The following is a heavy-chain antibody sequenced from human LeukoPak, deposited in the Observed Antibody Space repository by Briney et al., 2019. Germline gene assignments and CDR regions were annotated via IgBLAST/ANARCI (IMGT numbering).Heavy chain of an antibody. D-gene: IGHD3-16*02. Sequence: PGGSLRLSCAASGFTFSAYAMHWVRQAPGKGLECVAVISYDESNKYYADSVKGRFTISRDNSKNTLYLQMNSQRPDDTAVYYCARDLWGSYRYPFDYRGQGTLVTVSS. CDR1: GFTFSAYA. CDR3: ARDLWGSYRYPFDY. V-gene: IGHV3-30*04. CDR2: ISYDESNK. J-gene: IGHJ4*02.